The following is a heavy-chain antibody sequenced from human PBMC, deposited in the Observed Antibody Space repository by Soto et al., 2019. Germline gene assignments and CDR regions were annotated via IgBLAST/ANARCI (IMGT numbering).Heavy chain of an antibody. D-gene: IGHD3-3*01. CDR2: ISSSSSYI. CDR1: GFTFSSYS. J-gene: IGHJ4*02. CDR3: ARGGGYDFWSGYYGY. V-gene: IGHV3-21*01. Sequence: EVQLVESGGGLVKPGGSLRLSCAASGFTFSSYSMNWVRQAPGKGLEWVSSISSSSSYIYYADSVKGRFTISRDNAKNSLYLQMNSLGAEDTAVYYCARGGGYDFWSGYYGYWGQGTLVTVSS.